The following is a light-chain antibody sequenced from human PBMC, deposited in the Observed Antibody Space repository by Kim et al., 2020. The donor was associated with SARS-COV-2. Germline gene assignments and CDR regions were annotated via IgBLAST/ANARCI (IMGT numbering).Light chain of an antibody. CDR3: QQTNTFPYT. CDR1: QGVGSW. J-gene: IGKJ2*01. CDR2: SAS. Sequence: DIQMTQSPSSVSASVGDRVTIICRASQGVGSWLSWYQQKPGKAPQLLIYSASRLQSGVPLRFSGSGSGTDFILTISSLQPEDFATYYCQQTNTFPYTFGQGTKLGI. V-gene: IGKV1D-12*01.